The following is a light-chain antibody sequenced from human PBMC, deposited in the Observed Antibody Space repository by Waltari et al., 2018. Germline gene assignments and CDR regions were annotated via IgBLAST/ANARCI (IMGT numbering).Light chain of an antibody. CDR1: QYIVSN. V-gene: IGKV3-15*01. CDR3: LQYGDWPPWT. Sequence: PATLSMSPGETATLSCRASQYIVSNLAWYQQRPGQAPRLLIYGASSRATGVPARFSGSWSGTHFTLTISSLQSEDFAVYFCLQYGDWPPWTFGQGTKVEFK. J-gene: IGKJ1*01. CDR2: GAS.